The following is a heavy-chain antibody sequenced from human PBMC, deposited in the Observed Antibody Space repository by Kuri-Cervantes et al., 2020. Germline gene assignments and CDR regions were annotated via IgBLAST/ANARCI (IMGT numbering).Heavy chain of an antibody. D-gene: IGHD3-22*01. CDR1: GFTFSSNA. Sequence: GGSLRLSCAASGFTFSSNAMHWVRQAPGKGLEWVAVISYDGSNKYYADSVKGRFTISRDNSKNTLYLQMNSLRAEDTAVYYCARVTWGDDSSGSPSDYWGQGTLVTVSS. V-gene: IGHV3-30-3*01. CDR3: ARVTWGDDSSGSPSDY. J-gene: IGHJ4*02. CDR2: ISYDGSNK.